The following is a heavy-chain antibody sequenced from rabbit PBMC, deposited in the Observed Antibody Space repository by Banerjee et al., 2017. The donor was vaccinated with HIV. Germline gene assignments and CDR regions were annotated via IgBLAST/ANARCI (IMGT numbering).Heavy chain of an antibody. V-gene: IGHV1S45*01. Sequence: QEQLEESGGDLVKPEGSLTLTCTASGFSFSSSYYMCWVRQAPGKGLEWIVCIGTTSGNTYYASWAKGRFTISKTSSTVDLKMTSLTAADTATHFCARDLAGVIGWNFGLWGPGTLV. CDR2: IGTTSGNT. CDR3: ARDLAGVIGWNFGL. J-gene: IGHJ4*01. D-gene: IGHD4-1*01. CDR1: GFSFSSSYY.